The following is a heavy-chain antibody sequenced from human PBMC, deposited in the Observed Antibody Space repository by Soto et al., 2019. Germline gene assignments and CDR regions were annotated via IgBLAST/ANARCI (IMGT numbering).Heavy chain of an antibody. Sequence: GGSLRLSCAASGFTFSSYVMHWVRQAPGKGLEWVALIWYDESKKNYADPVKGRFTISRDNSRNTLYLQMNSLRAEDTAIYYCARVSGYYGSGTYIPFFDNWGQGTLVTVSS. CDR3: ARVSGYYGSGTYIPFFDN. D-gene: IGHD3-10*01. V-gene: IGHV3-33*01. J-gene: IGHJ4*02. CDR1: GFTFSSYV. CDR2: IWYDESKK.